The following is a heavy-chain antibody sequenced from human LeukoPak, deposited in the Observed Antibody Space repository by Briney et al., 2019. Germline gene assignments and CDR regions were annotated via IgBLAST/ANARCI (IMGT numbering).Heavy chain of an antibody. Sequence: ASVKVSCKASGYTFTNYDINWVRQATEQGLEWMGWLNPNSGNTGYAQKFQGRVTMTRNISVNTAYMELTSLRSDDTAVYYCARSQGSRGQQLGDYWGQGTLVTVSS. CDR1: GYTFTNYD. CDR2: LNPNSGNT. CDR3: ARSQGSRGQQLGDY. J-gene: IGHJ4*02. D-gene: IGHD6-13*01. V-gene: IGHV1-8*01.